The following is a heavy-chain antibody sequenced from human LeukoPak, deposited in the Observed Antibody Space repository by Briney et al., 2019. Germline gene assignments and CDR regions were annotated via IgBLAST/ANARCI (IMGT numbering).Heavy chain of an antibody. V-gene: IGHV1-69*06. CDR2: IIPIFGTA. J-gene: IGHJ4*02. CDR3: ARARPIYCSGGSCYLFDY. D-gene: IGHD2-15*01. CDR1: GGTFSSYA. Sequence: SVKVSCKASGGTFSSYAISWVRQPPGQGLEWMGGIIPIFGTANYAQKFQGRVTITADKSTSTAYMELSSLRSEDTAVYYCARARPIYCSGGSCYLFDYWGQGTLVTVSS.